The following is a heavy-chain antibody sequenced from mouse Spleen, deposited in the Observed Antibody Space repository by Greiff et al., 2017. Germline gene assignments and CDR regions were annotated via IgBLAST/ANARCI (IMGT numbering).Heavy chain of an antibody. J-gene: IGHJ2*01. Sequence: EVMLVESGGGLVKPGGSLKLSCAASGFTFSDYGLHWVRQAPEQGLEWVAYISSGSSTIYYADTVKGRFTIARDNAKNTLFLQMTSLRSEDTAMYYCGRHYYGSSLYYFDYWGQGTTLTVSS. CDR2: ISSGSSTI. CDR3: GRHYYGSSLYYFDY. D-gene: IGHD1-1*01. V-gene: IGHV5-17*01. CDR1: GFTFSDYG.